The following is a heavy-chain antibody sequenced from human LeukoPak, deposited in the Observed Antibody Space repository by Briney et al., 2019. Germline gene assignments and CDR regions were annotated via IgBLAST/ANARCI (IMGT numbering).Heavy chain of an antibody. CDR2: INPSDSSA. CDR3: ARTVYGAGSYYIS. J-gene: IGHJ4*02. V-gene: IGHV1-46*01. Sequence: GASVKVSCKASGYSFTNYYIHWVRQAPGQGLEWMGMINPSDSSATYPQKFQGRVTMTRDTSTSTVYMELSSLRSDDTAVFYCARTVYGAGSYYISWGQGTLVTVSS. CDR1: GYSFTNYY. D-gene: IGHD3-10*01.